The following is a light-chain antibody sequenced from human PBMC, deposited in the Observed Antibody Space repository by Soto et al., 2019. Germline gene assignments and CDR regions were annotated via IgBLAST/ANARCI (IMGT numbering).Light chain of an antibody. V-gene: IGKV3-11*01. Sequence: EIVLTQSPATLSLSPGGRCTLSGMAIQSVSSYLAWYEQKDGKAPRLLIYDASNRATGIPARFSGSGSGTDFTLTISSLEPEDFAVYYCQQRSSWPLTCGGGTKVDNK. CDR2: DAS. CDR1: QSVSSY. CDR3: QQRSSWPLT. J-gene: IGKJ4*01.